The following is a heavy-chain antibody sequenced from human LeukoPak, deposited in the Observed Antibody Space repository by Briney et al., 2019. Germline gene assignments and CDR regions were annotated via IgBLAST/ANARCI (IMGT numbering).Heavy chain of an antibody. V-gene: IGHV3-23*01. CDR1: GFTFSSYA. D-gene: IGHD6-13*01. CDR3: AKAFGGSWSPFDY. J-gene: IGHJ4*02. Sequence: GGSLRLSCAASGFTFSSYAMSWVRQAPGRGLEWVSAISGSGGSTYYADSVKGRFTISRDNSKNTLYLQMNSLRAEDTAVYYCAKAFGGSWSPFDYWGQGTLVTVSS. CDR2: ISGSGGST.